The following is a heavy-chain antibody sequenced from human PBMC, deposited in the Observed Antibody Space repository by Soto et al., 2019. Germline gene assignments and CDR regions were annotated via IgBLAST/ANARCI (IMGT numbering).Heavy chain of an antibody. CDR3: ARSSGWGTFGMDV. Sequence: GGSLRLSCAASGFTFSSYAMSWVRQAPGKGLEWVSAISGSGGSTYYADSVKGRFTISRDNSKNTLYLQMNSLRPEDTAVYYCARSSGWGTFGMDVWGQGTTVTVSS. V-gene: IGHV3-23*01. D-gene: IGHD6-19*01. J-gene: IGHJ6*02. CDR2: ISGSGGST. CDR1: GFTFSSYA.